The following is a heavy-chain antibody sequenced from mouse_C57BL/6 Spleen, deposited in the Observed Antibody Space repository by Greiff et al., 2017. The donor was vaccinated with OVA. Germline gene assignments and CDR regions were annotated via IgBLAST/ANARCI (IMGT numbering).Heavy chain of an antibody. CDR3: ASYYYGSSPNYFDY. D-gene: IGHD1-1*01. CDR1: GYTFTSYG. CDR2: IYPRSGNT. V-gene: IGHV1-81*01. J-gene: IGHJ2*01. Sequence: QVQLQQSGAELARPGASVKLSCKASGYTFTSYGISWVKQRTGQGLEWIGEIYPRSGNTYYNEKFKGKATLTADKSSSTAYMELRSLTSEDSAVYFCASYYYGSSPNYFDYWGQGTTLTVSS.